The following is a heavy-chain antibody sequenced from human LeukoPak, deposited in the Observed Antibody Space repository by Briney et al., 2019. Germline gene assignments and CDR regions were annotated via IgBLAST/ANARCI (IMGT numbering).Heavy chain of an antibody. D-gene: IGHD2-2*01. J-gene: IGHJ3*02. Sequence: GGSLRLSCAASGFTFSSYSMNWVRQAPGKGLEWVSSISSSSYIYYADSVKGRFTISRDNAKNSLYLQMNSLRAEDTAVYYCARASGIQAEDAFDIWGQGTMVTVSS. CDR1: GFTFSSYS. V-gene: IGHV3-21*01. CDR2: ISSSSYI. CDR3: ARASGIQAEDAFDI.